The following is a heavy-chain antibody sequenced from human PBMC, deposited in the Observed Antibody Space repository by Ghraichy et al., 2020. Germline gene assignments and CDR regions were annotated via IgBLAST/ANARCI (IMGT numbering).Heavy chain of an antibody. D-gene: IGHD5-18*01. J-gene: IGHJ3*02. Sequence: GGSLRLSCEASGFTFSSYEMNWVRQAPGKGLEWVSYISSSGSTIYYADSVKGRFTISRDNAKNSLYLQMNSLRAEDTAVYYCARDGIQLWWDDAFDIWGQGTMVTVSS. V-gene: IGHV3-48*03. CDR2: ISSSGSTI. CDR1: GFTFSSYE. CDR3: ARDGIQLWWDDAFDI.